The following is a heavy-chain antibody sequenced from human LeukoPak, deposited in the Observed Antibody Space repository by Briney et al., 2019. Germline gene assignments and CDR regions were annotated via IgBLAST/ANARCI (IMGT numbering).Heavy chain of an antibody. CDR2: IYYSGST. CDR3: ARARGYSYGSPFDY. D-gene: IGHD5-18*01. V-gene: IGHV4-30-4*01. CDR1: GGSISSGDYY. Sequence: SETLSLTCTVSGGSISSGDYYWSWIRQPPGKGLGWLGYIYYSGSTYYNPSLKSRVTISVDTSKNQFSLKLSSVTAADTAVYYCARARGYSYGSPFDYWGQGTLVTVSS. J-gene: IGHJ4*02.